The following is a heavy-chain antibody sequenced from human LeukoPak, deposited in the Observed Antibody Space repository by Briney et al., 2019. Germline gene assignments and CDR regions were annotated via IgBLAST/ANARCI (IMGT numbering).Heavy chain of an antibody. CDR2: IRYDGSSK. J-gene: IGHJ6*03. Sequence: PGGSLRLSCAASGFTFSRYAMHSVRQGPGKGLEWVTFIRYDGSSKYDADSVKGRFTISRDNSKNTLYLQMISLRAEDTAVYYCAKGSGNPRIYYMDVWGKGTTVTISS. CDR1: GFTFSRYA. CDR3: AKGSGNPRIYYMDV. V-gene: IGHV3-30*02. D-gene: IGHD4-23*01.